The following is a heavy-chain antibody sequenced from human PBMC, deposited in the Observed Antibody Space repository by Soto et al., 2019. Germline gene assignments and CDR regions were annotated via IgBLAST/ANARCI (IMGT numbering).Heavy chain of an antibody. D-gene: IGHD7-27*01. J-gene: IGHJ4*02. CDR3: TRGPSGDKVDF. CDR2: IYEGGRT. CDR1: GGSVSSADWN. Sequence: SETLTLTCTVSGGSVSSADWNWSWIRQTPGKGLEWIGHIYEGGRTYSNPSLMSRATISLDTSKNLFSLNLKSVTAADTAVYYCTRGPSGDKVDFWGQGLLVTVSS. V-gene: IGHV4-30-4*08.